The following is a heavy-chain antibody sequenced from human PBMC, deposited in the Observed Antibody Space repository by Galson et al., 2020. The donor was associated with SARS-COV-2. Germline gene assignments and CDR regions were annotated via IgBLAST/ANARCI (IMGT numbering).Heavy chain of an antibody. Sequence: TGGSLRLSCAASGFTFTSHWMHWVRQAPGKGLEWVANIRQDGSEQFYVDSVKGRFTISRDNAKKSLFLQMNSLRAEDTAVYYCAREDDSSGSLGDLWCQGTLVTVSS. D-gene: IGHD3-22*01. CDR3: AREDDSSGSLGDL. CDR2: IRQDGSEQ. V-gene: IGHV3-7*01. CDR1: GFTFTSHW. J-gene: IGHJ5*02.